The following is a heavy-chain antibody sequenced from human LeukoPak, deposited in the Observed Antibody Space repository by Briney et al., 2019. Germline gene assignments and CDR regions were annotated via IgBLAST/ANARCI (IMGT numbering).Heavy chain of an antibody. D-gene: IGHD7-27*01. V-gene: IGHV3-74*01. CDR3: VRGYLGLDY. Sequence: GGSLRLSCAASGFTFSSYWMHWVRQVPGKRLVWVSRIDTDGTDTIYADSVKGRFSISRDNAKNTLYLQMNSLRVEDTAVYYCVRGYLGLDYWGQGILVTVSS. J-gene: IGHJ4*02. CDR1: GFTFSSYW. CDR2: IDTDGTDT.